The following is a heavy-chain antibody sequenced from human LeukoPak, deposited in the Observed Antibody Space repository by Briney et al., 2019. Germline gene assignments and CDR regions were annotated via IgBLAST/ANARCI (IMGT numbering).Heavy chain of an antibody. D-gene: IGHD3-3*01. CDR3: ARGDYYDFWSGYYRLGIDY. J-gene: IGHJ4*02. CDR2: IWYDGSNK. V-gene: IGHV3-33*01. Sequence: GGSLRLSCAASGFTFSSYGMHWVRQAPGKGLEWVAVIWYDGSNKYYADSVKGRFTISRDNSKNTLYLQMNSLRAEDTAVYYCARGDYYDFWSGYYRLGIDYWGQGTLVTVSS. CDR1: GFTFSSYG.